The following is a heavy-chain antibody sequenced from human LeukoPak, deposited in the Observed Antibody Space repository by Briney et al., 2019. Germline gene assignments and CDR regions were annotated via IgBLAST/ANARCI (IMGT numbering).Heavy chain of an antibody. V-gene: IGHV3-73*01. CDR3: TTPNEGNWFDP. Sequence: GGSLRLSCAASGFTFSDSAIHWVRQASGKGLEWVGRIRDKGYGHATAYAASVKGRFTLSRDDSRNTAYLQMDSLKTEDTALYYCTTPNEGNWFDPWGQGTLVTVSS. CDR1: GFTFSDSA. J-gene: IGHJ5*02. CDR2: IRDKGYGHAT. D-gene: IGHD2-8*01.